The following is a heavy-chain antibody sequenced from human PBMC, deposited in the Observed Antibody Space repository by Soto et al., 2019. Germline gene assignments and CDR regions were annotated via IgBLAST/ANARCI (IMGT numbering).Heavy chain of an antibody. CDR1: RFTFISYG. D-gene: IGHD3-10*01. CDR3: ARGSYDGSGLDV. V-gene: IGHV3-33*01. CDR2: VWYDGSNR. Sequence: QVHLVESGGGVVQPGTSLRLSCIASRFTFISYGMHWVRQVPGKGLEWVAVVWYDGSNRYYGESVRGRFTIARDNSMNTVYLQMDSVRVEDTAVYYCARGSYDGSGLDVWGQGTTVTVSS. J-gene: IGHJ6*02.